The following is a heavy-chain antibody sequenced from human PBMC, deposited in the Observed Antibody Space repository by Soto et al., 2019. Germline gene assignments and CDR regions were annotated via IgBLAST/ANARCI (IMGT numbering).Heavy chain of an antibody. CDR3: ARGLHSLFDY. Sequence: PGGSLRLSCAASGFTFSNYGMHWVRQAPGKGLEWVAVIWYDGNNKYYADSVKGRFTISRDNSNNTLYVQMTSLRAEDTDVYYCARGLHSLFDYWGQGTLVTVSS. CDR2: IWYDGNNK. D-gene: IGHD2-21*01. J-gene: IGHJ4*02. V-gene: IGHV3-33*01. CDR1: GFTFSNYG.